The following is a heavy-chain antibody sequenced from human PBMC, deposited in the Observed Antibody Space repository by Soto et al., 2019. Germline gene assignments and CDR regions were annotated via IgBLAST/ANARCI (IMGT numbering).Heavy chain of an antibody. CDR1: GGSFSGYY. D-gene: IGHD6-19*01. CDR3: ARCGSGWYAFDI. J-gene: IGHJ3*02. CDR2: INHSGST. Sequence: PSETLSLTCAVYGGSFSGYYWSWIRQPPGKGLDWIGEINHSGSTNYNPSLKSRVTISVDTSKNQFSLKLSSVTAADTAVYYCARCGSGWYAFDIWGPGTMVTGS. V-gene: IGHV4-34*01.